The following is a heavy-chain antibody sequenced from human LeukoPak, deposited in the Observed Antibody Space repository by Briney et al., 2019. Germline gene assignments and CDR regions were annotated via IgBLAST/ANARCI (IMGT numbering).Heavy chain of an antibody. Sequence: GGSLRLSCAASGFTFNSYGMHWVRQAPGKGLEWVAFIRYDGSNKYYADSVKGRFTISRDNSKNTLYLQMNSLRAEDTAVYYCARVKGWELNYYYYYMDVWGKGTTVTISS. V-gene: IGHV3-30*02. CDR1: GFTFNSYG. J-gene: IGHJ6*03. CDR3: ARVKGWELNYYYYYMDV. CDR2: IRYDGSNK. D-gene: IGHD1-26*01.